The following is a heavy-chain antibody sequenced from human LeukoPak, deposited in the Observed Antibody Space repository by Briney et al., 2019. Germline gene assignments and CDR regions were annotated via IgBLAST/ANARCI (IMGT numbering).Heavy chain of an antibody. D-gene: IGHD2-15*01. CDR2: ISAYNGNT. CDR1: GGTFSSYA. V-gene: IGHV1-18*01. Sequence: ASVKVSCKASGGTFSSYAISWVRQAPGQGLEWMGWISAYNGNTSYAQKFQGRVTMTRDTSTSTVYMELSSLRSEDTAVYYCARVNVVAATLDAFDIWGQGTMVTVSS. J-gene: IGHJ3*02. CDR3: ARVNVVAATLDAFDI.